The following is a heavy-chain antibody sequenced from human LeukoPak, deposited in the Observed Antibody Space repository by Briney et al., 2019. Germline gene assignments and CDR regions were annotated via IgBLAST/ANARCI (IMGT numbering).Heavy chain of an antibody. CDR2: IKQDGSEK. J-gene: IGHJ4*02. Sequence: PGGSLRLSCAASGFTFSSYWMSRVRQAPGKGLEWVANIKQDGSEKYYVDSVKGRFTISRDNAKNSLYLQMNSLRAEDTAVYYCARDAVVAVAGMYYFDYWGQGTLVTVSS. CDR1: GFTFSSYW. D-gene: IGHD6-19*01. CDR3: ARDAVVAVAGMYYFDY. V-gene: IGHV3-7*01.